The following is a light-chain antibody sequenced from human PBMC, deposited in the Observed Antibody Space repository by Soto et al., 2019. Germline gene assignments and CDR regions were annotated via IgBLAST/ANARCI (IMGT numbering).Light chain of an antibody. V-gene: IGLV2-14*02. J-gene: IGLJ2*01. Sequence: QSVLTQPASVSGSPGQSITISCTGTSSDVGTYDLVSWFQQHPGKAPKVMIYEVNKRPSGVSNRFSGSKSGHTASLTISGLQAEDEADYYCSSYTTNITPVVFGGGTKLTVL. CDR3: SSYTTNITPVV. CDR2: EVN. CDR1: SSDVGTYDL.